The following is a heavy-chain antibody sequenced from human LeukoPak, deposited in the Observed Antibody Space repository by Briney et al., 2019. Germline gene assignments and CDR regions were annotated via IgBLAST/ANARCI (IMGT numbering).Heavy chain of an antibody. CDR3: ARVLSNPGGYYFDY. D-gene: IGHD1-1*01. V-gene: IGHV3-66*01. J-gene: IGHJ4*02. Sequence: PGGSLRLSCAASGFTVSSNYMSWVRQAPGKGLEWVSVIYSGGSTYYADSVKGRFTISRDNSKNTLYLQMNSLRAEDTAVYYCARVLSNPGGYYFDYWGQGTLVTVSS. CDR1: GFTVSSNY. CDR2: IYSGGST.